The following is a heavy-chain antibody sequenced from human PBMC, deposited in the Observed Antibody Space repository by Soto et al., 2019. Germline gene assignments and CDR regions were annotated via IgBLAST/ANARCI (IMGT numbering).Heavy chain of an antibody. Sequence: VGSLRLSCATSGFTFSSYPIHWVRQAPGKGPVWVSRITEDGSGTTYADSVKGRFTVTRDNAKNTMYLQMSGLGAEDTAVYHCVRGTNGWRGMDYWGQGTLVTVS. CDR3: VRGTNGWRGMDY. CDR1: GFTFSSYP. CDR2: ITEDGSGT. J-gene: IGHJ4*02. D-gene: IGHD2-8*01. V-gene: IGHV3-74*01.